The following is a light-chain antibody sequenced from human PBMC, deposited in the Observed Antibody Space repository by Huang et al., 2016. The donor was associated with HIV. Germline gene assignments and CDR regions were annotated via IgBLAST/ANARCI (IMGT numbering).Light chain of an antibody. J-gene: IGKJ4*01. CDR3: QQYGESSPVT. Sequence: EVVLTQSPATLSLSPGERATLSCRASQSVTNYLAWYQQKPGQPPRLLIYDASNRATGVPARFSGSGSGTDFTLTITRVEPEDFAVYYCQQYGESSPVTFGGGTKVEIK. V-gene: IGKV3-11*01. CDR2: DAS. CDR1: QSVTNY.